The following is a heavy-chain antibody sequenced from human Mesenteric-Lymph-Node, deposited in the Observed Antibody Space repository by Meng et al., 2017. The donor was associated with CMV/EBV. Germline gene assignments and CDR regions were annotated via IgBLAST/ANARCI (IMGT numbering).Heavy chain of an antibody. CDR3: ARSRVRGVITSNWFDP. V-gene: IGHV1-2*02. J-gene: IGHJ5*02. D-gene: IGHD3-10*01. CDR1: GYTFTGYY. CDR2: INPNSGGT. Sequence: ASVKVSCKASGYTFTGYYMHWVRQAPGQGLEWMGWINPNSGGTNYAQKFQGRVTMTRDTSISTAYMELSRLRSDDTAVYYCARSRVRGVITSNWFDPWGQGTLVTVSS.